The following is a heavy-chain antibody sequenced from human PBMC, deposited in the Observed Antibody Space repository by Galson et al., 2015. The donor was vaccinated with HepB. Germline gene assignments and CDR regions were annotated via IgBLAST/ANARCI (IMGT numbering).Heavy chain of an antibody. CDR2: INPSGGST. D-gene: IGHD5-12*01. V-gene: IGHV1-46*01. J-gene: IGHJ4*02. CDR3: ARASSRYSRKSSSDY. Sequence: SVKVSCKASGYTFTSYYMHWVRQAPGQGLEWMGVINPSGGSTSYAQKLQGRVTMTRDTSTSTVYMELSSLRSEDTAVYYCARASSRYSRKSSSDYWGQGTLLTVSS. CDR1: GYTFTSYY.